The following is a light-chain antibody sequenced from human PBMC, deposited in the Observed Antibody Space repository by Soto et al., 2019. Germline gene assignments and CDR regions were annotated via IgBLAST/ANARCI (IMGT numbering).Light chain of an antibody. J-gene: IGKJ4*01. CDR1: QRVSSSY. Sequence: EIVLTPSPGTLSLSPGERATLSCRASQRVSSSYLAWYQQKPGQAPRLLIYGASRRSTGIPDRFSGSGYATDFTLTISRREPEDFSVYYCQQYDSSPPLTFGGGTKVEIK. CDR3: QQYDSSPPLT. CDR2: GAS. V-gene: IGKV3-20*01.